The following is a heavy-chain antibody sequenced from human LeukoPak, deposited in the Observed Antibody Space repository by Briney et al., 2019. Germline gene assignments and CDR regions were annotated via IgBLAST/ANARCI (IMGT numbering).Heavy chain of an antibody. Sequence: GGSLRLSCAASGFTFSSYEMNWVRQAPGKGLEWVSYISSSGSTIYYADSVKGRFTISRDNAKNSLYLQTNSLRAEDTAVYYCARDLWFGELMGGSSYWGQGTLVTVSS. D-gene: IGHD3-10*01. V-gene: IGHV3-48*03. CDR2: ISSSGSTI. J-gene: IGHJ4*02. CDR1: GFTFSSYE. CDR3: ARDLWFGELMGGSSY.